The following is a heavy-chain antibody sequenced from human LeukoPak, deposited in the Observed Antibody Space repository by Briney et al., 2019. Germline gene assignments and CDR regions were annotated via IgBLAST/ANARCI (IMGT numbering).Heavy chain of an antibody. J-gene: IGHJ3*02. CDR2: INYDGSEK. CDR1: EFTFRNYW. V-gene: IGHV3-7*01. D-gene: IGHD3-22*01. CDR3: ARDPYNRGGYAAFDI. Sequence: GGSLRLSCAASEFTFRNYWMTWVRLAPGKGPEWVANINYDGSEKHYVDSVKGRFNISRDNVKNSLYLQMYSLRAEDTAVYYCARDPYNRGGYAAFDIWGHGTMVTVSS.